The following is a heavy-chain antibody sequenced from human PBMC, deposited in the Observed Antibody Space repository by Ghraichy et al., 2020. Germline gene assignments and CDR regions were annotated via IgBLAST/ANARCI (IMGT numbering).Heavy chain of an antibody. V-gene: IGHV3-21*01. CDR3: ARDGFGGSGWYYPTLWKYYFDY. CDR1: GFTFSSYS. D-gene: IGHD6-19*01. Sequence: LSLTCAASGFTFSSYSMNWVRQAPGKGLEWVSSISSSSSYIYYADSVKGRFTISRDNAKNSLYLQMNSLRAEDTAVYYCARDGFGGSGWYYPTLWKYYFDYWGQGTLVTVSS. CDR2: ISSSSSYI. J-gene: IGHJ4*02.